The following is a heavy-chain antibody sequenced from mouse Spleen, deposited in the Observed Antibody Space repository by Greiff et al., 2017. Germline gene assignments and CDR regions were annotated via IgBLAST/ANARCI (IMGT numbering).Heavy chain of an antibody. J-gene: IGHJ2*01. CDR3: ARRATVPHFDY. CDR1: GYTFTSYW. V-gene: IGHV1-59*01. Sequence: QVQLQQPGAELVRPGTSVKLSCKASGYTFTSYWMHWVKQRPGQGLEWIGVIDPSDSYTNYNQKFKGKATLTVDTSSSTAYMQLSSLTSEDSAVYYCARRATVPHFDYWGQGTTLTVSS. D-gene: IGHD1-1*01. CDR2: IDPSDSYT.